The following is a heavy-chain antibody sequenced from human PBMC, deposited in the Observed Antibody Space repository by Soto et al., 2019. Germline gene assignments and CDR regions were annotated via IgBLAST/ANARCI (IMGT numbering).Heavy chain of an antibody. J-gene: IGHJ6*02. CDR1: GGTFSSYA. D-gene: IGHD3-3*01. CDR3: ARDLNYDFWRGYRPSGMDV. V-gene: IGHV1-69*01. Sequence: QVQLVQSGAEVKKPGSSVKVACKASGGTFSSYAISWVRQATGQGLEWMGGIIPIFGTANYARKYQGRVTITADESTSTAYMELSSLRSEDTAVYYCARDLNYDFWRGYRPSGMDVWGQGTTVTVSS. CDR2: IIPIFGTA.